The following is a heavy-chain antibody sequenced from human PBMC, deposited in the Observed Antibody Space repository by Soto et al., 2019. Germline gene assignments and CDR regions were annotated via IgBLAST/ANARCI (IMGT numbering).Heavy chain of an antibody. V-gene: IGHV3-11*01. CDR3: AGDPYYYASDF. Sequence: GVSLRLSCAASGFRFSDHYMTWIRQGPGKGLEWVSKISGSGTTTYYADSVKGRFTVSRDNAKNSLYLQMNSLRAEDTAVYYCAGDPYYYASDFWGQGTLVTVSS. CDR1: GFRFSDHY. CDR2: ISGSGTTT. J-gene: IGHJ4*02. D-gene: IGHD3-10*01.